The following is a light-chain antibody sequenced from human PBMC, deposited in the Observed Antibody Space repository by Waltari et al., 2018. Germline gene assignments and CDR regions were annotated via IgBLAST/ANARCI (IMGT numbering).Light chain of an antibody. Sequence: SALTQPASVSGSLGQSITSSCTGTSSDVGGYNYVAWYQQHPGKAPKLMIHDVSNRPSGVSIRFSGSKSGNTASLTISGLQADDEADYYYISYSSATPGNVVIGGGTKLTVL. V-gene: IGLV2-14*01. CDR3: ISYSSATPGNVV. CDR2: DVS. CDR1: SSDVGGYNY. J-gene: IGLJ2*01.